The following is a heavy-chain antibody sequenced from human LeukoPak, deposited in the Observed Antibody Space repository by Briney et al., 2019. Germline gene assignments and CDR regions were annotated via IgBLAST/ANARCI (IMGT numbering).Heavy chain of an antibody. V-gene: IGHV4-39*07. D-gene: IGHD6-19*01. CDR3: AREGVQSIAVAGTGAAY. Sequence: KSSETLSLTCTVSGGSISSSSFYWGWIRQPPGKGLEWIGDIYYSGSTYYNPSLKSRVTISVDTSKNQFSLKLSSVTAADTAVYYCAREGVQSIAVAGTGAAYWGQGTLVTVSS. J-gene: IGHJ4*02. CDR2: IYYSGST. CDR1: GGSISSSSFY.